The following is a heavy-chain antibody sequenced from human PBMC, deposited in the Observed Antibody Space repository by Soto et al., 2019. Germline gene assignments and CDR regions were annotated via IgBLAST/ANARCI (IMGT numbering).Heavy chain of an antibody. V-gene: IGHV4-39*01. J-gene: IGHJ4*02. Sequence: PSETLSLTCNVSGDSINNNHYYWGWIRQSPGTGLEWTASIYFTGSPQSNPSLRSRITISVDTTKNHFSLQLRSVTAADTAIYYCTRHSYTHPGIVDYWGQGTRVTVSS. D-gene: IGHD3-10*01. CDR1: GDSINNNHYY. CDR3: TRHSYTHPGIVDY. CDR2: IYFTGSP.